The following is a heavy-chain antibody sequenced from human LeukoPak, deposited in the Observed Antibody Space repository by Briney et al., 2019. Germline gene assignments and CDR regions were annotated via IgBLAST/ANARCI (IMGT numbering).Heavy chain of an antibody. CDR1: GFTFSSYA. CDR2: ISGSGGST. Sequence: PGGSLRLSCAASGFTFSSYAMSWVRQAPGKGLEWVSAISGSGGSTYYADSVKGRFTISRDNYKNTLYLQMNSLRAEDTAVYYCAKGHYDYVCGSYRYSVGLAAGGYFDYWGQGTLVTVSS. J-gene: IGHJ4*02. V-gene: IGHV3-23*01. CDR3: AKGHYDYVCGSYRYSVGLAAGGYFDY. D-gene: IGHD3-16*02.